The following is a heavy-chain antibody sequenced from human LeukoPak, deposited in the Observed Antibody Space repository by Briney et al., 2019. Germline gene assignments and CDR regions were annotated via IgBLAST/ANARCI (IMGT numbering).Heavy chain of an antibody. CDR2: INSKSNYI. J-gene: IGHJ3*01. Sequence: GGSLSLSCVVSGFTFKSHSMNWVRQAPGGGLEWVLSINSKSNYIFYSHSVKGRFTISRDNAQNSLSLQINRLRAEDTAVFYFAREKGIMIRKMAFEVWGQGTMVTVSS. D-gene: IGHD3-16*01. CDR3: AREKGIMIRKMAFEV. V-gene: IGHV3-21*01. CDR1: GFTFKSHS.